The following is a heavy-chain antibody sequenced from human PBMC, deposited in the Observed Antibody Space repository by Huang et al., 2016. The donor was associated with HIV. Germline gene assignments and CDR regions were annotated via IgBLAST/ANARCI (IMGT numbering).Heavy chain of an antibody. J-gene: IGHJ3*02. Sequence: QVQLQQWGAGLLKPSETLSLPCAVYGGSFSGYYWSWLRQPPGKGLEWIGEINHSGSTNYNPALKRRVTISGDTSKTQCSLKLNSVTAADTAVYYCARGPDYYDSSGREAFDIWGQGTMVTVSS. CDR2: INHSGST. D-gene: IGHD3-22*01. CDR1: GGSFSGYY. V-gene: IGHV4-34*01. CDR3: ARGPDYYDSSGREAFDI.